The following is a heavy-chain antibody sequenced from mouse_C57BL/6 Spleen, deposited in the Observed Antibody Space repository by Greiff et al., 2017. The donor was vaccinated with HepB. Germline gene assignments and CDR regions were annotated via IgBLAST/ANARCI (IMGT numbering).Heavy chain of an antibody. V-gene: IGHV1-15*01. CDR1: GYTFTDYE. J-gene: IGHJ4*01. Sequence: VQLQQSGAELVRPGASVTLSCKASGYTFTDYEMHWVKQTPVHGLEWIGAIYPETGGTAYNQKFKGKAILTADKSSSTAYMELRSLTSEDSAVYYGTRTTSRTAMDYWGQGTSVTVSS. CDR2: IYPETGGT. CDR3: TRTTSRTAMDY. D-gene: IGHD6-1*01.